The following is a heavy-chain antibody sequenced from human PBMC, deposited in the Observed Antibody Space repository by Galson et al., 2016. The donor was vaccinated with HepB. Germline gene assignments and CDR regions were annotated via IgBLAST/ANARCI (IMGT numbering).Heavy chain of an antibody. D-gene: IGHD3-16*01. V-gene: IGHV1-46*01. J-gene: IGHJ5*01. CDR2: INPSDATT. CDR3: ARALYRTNPPSAPTPSDS. CDR1: GYTFTAYY. Sequence: SVKVSCKASGYTFTAYYMHWLRQAPGQGLEWMGIINPSDATTNFAQKFQGRVTVTGDTSTSTVHMELSSLRSEDTAVYHCARALYRTNPPSAPTPSDSWGQGTLVTVSS.